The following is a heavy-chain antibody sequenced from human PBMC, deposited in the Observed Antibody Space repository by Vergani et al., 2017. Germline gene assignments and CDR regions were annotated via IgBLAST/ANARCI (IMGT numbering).Heavy chain of an antibody. CDR2: ISGSGGST. CDR3: AKDFWSGTLGGGY. D-gene: IGHD3-3*01. J-gene: IGHJ4*02. V-gene: IGHV3-23*01. Sequence: EVQLLESGGGLVQPGGSLRLSCAASGFTFSSYAMSWVRQAPGKGLEWVSAISGSGGSTYYADAVKGRFTISRDNSKNTLYLQMNSLRAEDTAVYYCAKDFWSGTLGGGYWGQGTLVTVSS. CDR1: GFTFSSYA.